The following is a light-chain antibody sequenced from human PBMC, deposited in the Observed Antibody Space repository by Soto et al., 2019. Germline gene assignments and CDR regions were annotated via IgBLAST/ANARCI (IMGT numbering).Light chain of an antibody. V-gene: IGKV3D-15*01. CDR2: DAS. CDR3: QHYNELPLT. J-gene: IGKJ4*01. Sequence: SPGERATLSCRASQSVSSYLAWYQQKPGQAPRLLIYDASNRATGIPARFSGSGSGTDFTLTISSLQSEDFAVYYCQHYNELPLTFGGGTKVDI. CDR1: QSVSSY.